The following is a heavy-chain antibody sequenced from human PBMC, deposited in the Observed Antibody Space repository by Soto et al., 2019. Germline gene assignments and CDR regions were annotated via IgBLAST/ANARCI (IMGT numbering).Heavy chain of an antibody. V-gene: IGHV1-69*01. D-gene: IGHD6-13*01. CDR2: IIPVFETA. CDR1: GDSFSSYA. J-gene: IGHJ4*02. CDR3: AASDSSSWQHDY. Sequence: QVQLVQSGAELKKPGSSVRVSCKISGDSFSSYAISWVRQAPGEGLEWVGGIIPVFETANYAPNFQGRVTITAVESTTTAYMGVTRLRPEDTAIFYCAASDSSSWQHDYWGQGTLITVSS.